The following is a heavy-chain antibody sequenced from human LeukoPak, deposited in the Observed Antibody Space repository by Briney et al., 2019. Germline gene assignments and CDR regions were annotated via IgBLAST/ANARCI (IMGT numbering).Heavy chain of an antibody. CDR1: GVSISSGGYY. V-gene: IGHV4-31*03. D-gene: IGHD3-22*01. Sequence: PSQTLSLTCTVSGVSISSGGYYWSWIRQHPGKGLEWIGYLYYSGSTYYNPSLKSRVTISVDTSKNQFSLKLSSVTAADTAVYYCARDRDSSGYFFDYWGQGTLVTVSS. J-gene: IGHJ4*02. CDR3: ARDRDSSGYFFDY. CDR2: LYYSGST.